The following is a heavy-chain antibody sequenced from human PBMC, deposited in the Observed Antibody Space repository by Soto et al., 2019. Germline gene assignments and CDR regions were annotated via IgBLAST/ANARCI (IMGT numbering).Heavy chain of an antibody. CDR2: IYYSGST. CDR3: AGSSGYRLDAFDI. Sequence: SETLSLTCTVSGGSISSGGYYWSWIRQHPGKGLEWIGYIYYSGSTYYNPSLKSRVTISVDTSKNQFSLKLSSVTAADTAVYYCAGSSGYRLDAFDIWGQGTMVTVS. CDR1: GGSISSGGYY. J-gene: IGHJ3*02. V-gene: IGHV4-31*03. D-gene: IGHD3-22*01.